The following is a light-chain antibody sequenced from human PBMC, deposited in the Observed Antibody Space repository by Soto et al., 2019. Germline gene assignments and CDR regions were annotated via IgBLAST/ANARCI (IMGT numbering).Light chain of an antibody. CDR1: QSVSDN. CDR3: QQYNHWPRGYT. V-gene: IGKV3-15*01. J-gene: IGKJ2*01. CDR2: GAS. Sequence: EIVMTQSLATLSVSPGERATLSCRAGQSVSDNLTWYQQRPGQAPRLLFYGASTRATGVPVRFSASGSGTEFTLTISSLHSEDFAVYYCQQYNHWPRGYTFGQGTKLEIK.